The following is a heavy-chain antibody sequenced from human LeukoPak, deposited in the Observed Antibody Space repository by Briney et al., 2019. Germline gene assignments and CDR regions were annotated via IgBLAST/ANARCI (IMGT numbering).Heavy chain of an antibody. CDR3: ARVVARWFKKNWFDP. D-gene: IGHD2-15*01. V-gene: IGHV1-8*01. CDR1: GYTFTSYD. J-gene: IGHJ5*02. CDR2: MSPNSGNT. Sequence: ASVTVSCKASGYTFTSYDINWVRQATGQGPEWMGWMSPNSGNTGYAQKFQGRVTMARNTSISTAYMELSSLRSEDTAVYYCARVVARWFKKNWFDPWGQGTLVTVSS.